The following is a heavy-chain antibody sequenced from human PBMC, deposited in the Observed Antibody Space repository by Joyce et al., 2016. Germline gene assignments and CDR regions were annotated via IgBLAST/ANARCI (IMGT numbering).Heavy chain of an antibody. CDR2: IKPSGGST. V-gene: IGHV1-46*01. CDR3: ARVDGISGWYDGFDY. J-gene: IGHJ4*02. CDR1: GYTFTSHY. Sequence: QVQLVQSGAEVKKPGASVKVSCKASGYTFTSHYIHWVRQAPGQGLEGMGMIKPSGGSTSDAQKFQGSVTMTRDTSTSTVYMDLSSLRSEDTAIFYCARVDGISGWYDGFDYWGQGTPVTVSS. D-gene: IGHD6-19*01.